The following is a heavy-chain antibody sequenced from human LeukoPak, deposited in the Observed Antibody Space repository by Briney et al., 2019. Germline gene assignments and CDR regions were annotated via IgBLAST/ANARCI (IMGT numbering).Heavy chain of an antibody. J-gene: IGHJ4*02. Sequence: ASVKVSCKASGYTFTSYDINWVRQATGQGLEWMGWMNPNSGNTGYAQKFQGRVTMTRNTSISTAYMELSSPRAEDTAVYYCAKESNFGGATWHYFDYWGQGTLVTVSS. CDR2: MNPNSGNT. V-gene: IGHV1-8*01. CDR1: GYTFTSYD. D-gene: IGHD1-26*01. CDR3: AKESNFGGATWHYFDY.